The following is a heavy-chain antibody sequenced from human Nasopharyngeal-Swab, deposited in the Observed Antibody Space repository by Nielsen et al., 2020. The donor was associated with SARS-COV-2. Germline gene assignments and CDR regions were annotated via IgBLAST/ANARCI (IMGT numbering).Heavy chain of an antibody. J-gene: IGHJ6*02. CDR2: IYYSGST. CDR1: GGSISSSSYY. CDR3: ARVAVVVSYYYYGMDV. D-gene: IGHD2-15*01. Sequence: SATLSLTCTVSGGSISSSSYYWGWISQPPGKGLEWIGSIYYSGSTYYNPSLKSRVTISVDTSKNQFSLKLSSVTAADTAVYYCARVAVVVSYYYYGMDVWGQGTTVTVSS. V-gene: IGHV4-39*07.